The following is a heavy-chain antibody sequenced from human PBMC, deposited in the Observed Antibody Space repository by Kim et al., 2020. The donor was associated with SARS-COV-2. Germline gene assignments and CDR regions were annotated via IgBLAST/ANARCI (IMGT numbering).Heavy chain of an antibody. CDR3: ARVSYYGSGSFGMDV. J-gene: IGHJ6*02. D-gene: IGHD3-10*01. V-gene: IGHV4-4*07. Sequence: SETLSLTCTVSGGSISSYYWSWIRQPGGKGLEWIGRIYTSGSTNYNPSLKSRVTMSVDTSKNQFSLKLSSVTAADTAVYYCARVSYYGSGSFGMDVWGQGTTVTVSS. CDR1: GGSISSYY. CDR2: IYTSGST.